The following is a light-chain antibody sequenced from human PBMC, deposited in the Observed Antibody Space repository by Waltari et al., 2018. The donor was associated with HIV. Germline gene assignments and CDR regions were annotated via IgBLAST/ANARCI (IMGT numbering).Light chain of an antibody. J-gene: IGLJ2*01. V-gene: IGLV1-40*01. CDR1: RSNIGAGFD. Sequence: QSLLTQPPSVSGAPGQRVTISCTGGRSNIGAGFDVHWYHQLPGTAPNLLIDGNNNRPSGVPDRFSGSKSGTSASLAITGLQADDESDYYCQSYDSGLTVVFGGGTKLTVL. CDR3: QSYDSGLTVV. CDR2: GNN.